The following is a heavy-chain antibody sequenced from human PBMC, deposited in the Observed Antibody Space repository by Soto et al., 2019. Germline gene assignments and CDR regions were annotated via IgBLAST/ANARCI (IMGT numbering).Heavy chain of an antibody. CDR1: GFSLTTSGVG. CDR3: AHRVLRTVFGLVTTTAIYFDF. Sequence: QITLNESGPTVVRSTETLTLTCRFSGFSLTTSGVGVVWIRQSPGNSPEWLALIYWDDDKRYSASLKSRFTITMVTAKNQVVLTVSDLYPTDTATYYCAHRVLRTVFGLVTTTAIYFDFLCPGTPVAVSS. J-gene: IGHJ4*02. D-gene: IGHD3-3*01. V-gene: IGHV2-5*02. CDR2: IYWDDDK.